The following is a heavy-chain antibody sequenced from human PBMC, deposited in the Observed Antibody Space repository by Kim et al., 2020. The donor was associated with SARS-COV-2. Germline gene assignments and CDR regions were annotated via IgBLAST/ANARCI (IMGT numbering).Heavy chain of an antibody. V-gene: IGHV4-39*01. CDR2: IYYSGST. CDR3: AIYYYDSSGYRGAFDI. CDR1: GGSISSSSYY. Sequence: SETLSLTCTVSGGSISSSSYYWGWIRQPPGKGLEWIGSIYYSGSTYYNPSLKSRVTISVDTSKNQFSLKLSSVTAADTAVYYCAIYYYDSSGYRGAFDIWGQGTMVTVSS. D-gene: IGHD3-22*01. J-gene: IGHJ3*02.